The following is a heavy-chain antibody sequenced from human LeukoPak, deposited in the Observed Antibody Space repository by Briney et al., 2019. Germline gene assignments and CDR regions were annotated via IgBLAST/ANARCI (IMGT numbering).Heavy chain of an antibody. J-gene: IGHJ4*02. CDR1: GFTFSSYA. D-gene: IGHD6-19*01. CDR3: ARARYPGIAVAGTQDY. Sequence: GGTLRLSCSASGFTFSSYAMHWLRQAPGKGLEGGTVITYDGSNKYYADSVKGRFTIDRDNSKNTLYLQMNSLRAEDTAVYYCARARYPGIAVAGTQDYWGQGTLVTVSS. V-gene: IGHV3-30*04. CDR2: ITYDGSNK.